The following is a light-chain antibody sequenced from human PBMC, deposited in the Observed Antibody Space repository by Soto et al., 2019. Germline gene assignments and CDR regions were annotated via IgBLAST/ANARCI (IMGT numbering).Light chain of an antibody. CDR1: SSDVGIYNY. J-gene: IGLJ7*01. CDR2: EVT. V-gene: IGLV2-14*01. CDR3: SSYTITHIPVI. Sequence: QSVLTQPASVSGSAGQSIAISCTGSSSDVGIYNYVSWYQQHPGKVPKLIIYEVTSRPSGVSIRFSGSKSGNTASLTISGLQPEDEADYYCSSYTITHIPVIFGGGTQLTVL.